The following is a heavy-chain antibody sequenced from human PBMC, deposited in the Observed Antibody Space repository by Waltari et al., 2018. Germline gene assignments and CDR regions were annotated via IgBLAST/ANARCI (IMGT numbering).Heavy chain of an antibody. CDR1: GYIFTTYT. V-gene: IGHV1-18*04. J-gene: IGHJ5*02. Sequence: QVQLVQSGAEVKKPGASVKVSCKDSGYIFTTYTVTWVRQAPGQGLEWMGWVSPNNRKRHYAQQLQGRLTLTTDASSSTAFMELRSLKSDDTAVYYCARRTSATGFDPWGQGTLVIVSS. CDR2: VSPNNRKR. D-gene: IGHD2-15*01. CDR3: ARRTSATGFDP.